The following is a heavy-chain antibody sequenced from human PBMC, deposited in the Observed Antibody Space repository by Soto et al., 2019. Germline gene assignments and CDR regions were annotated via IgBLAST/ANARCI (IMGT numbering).Heavy chain of an antibody. Sequence: ASVKVSCKASEGTFHSYAIAWLRQAPGQGLEWMGGIIPYYNTLNYAQKFQDRVTITADDSTNTVYMELSRLRSDDTAVYFCTSGASRWYPYLFDSWAQGTLVTVSS. CDR3: TSGASRWYPYLFDS. CDR2: IIPYYNTL. D-gene: IGHD6-13*01. CDR1: EGTFHSYA. V-gene: IGHV1-69*13. J-gene: IGHJ4*02.